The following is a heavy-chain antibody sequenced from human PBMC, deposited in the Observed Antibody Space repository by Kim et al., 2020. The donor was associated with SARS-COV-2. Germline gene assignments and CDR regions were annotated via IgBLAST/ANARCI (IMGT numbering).Heavy chain of an antibody. CDR2: ISSSGTR. J-gene: IGHJ3*01. CDR1: GFSLSTYG. V-gene: IGHV3-23*01. Sequence: GGSLRLSCAASGFSLSTYGMSWVRQAPGKGLEWVSSISSSGTRYYIDSVEGRFTISRDISKNTLYLQMNSLRAEDTAVYYCARDGRSDVWGQGTKVT. CDR3: ARDGRSDV.